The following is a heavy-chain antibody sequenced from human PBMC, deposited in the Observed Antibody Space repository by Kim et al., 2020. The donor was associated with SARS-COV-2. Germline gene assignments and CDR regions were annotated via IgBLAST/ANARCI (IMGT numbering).Heavy chain of an antibody. D-gene: IGHD6-19*01. CDR3: ARHARSGWYLGWFDP. J-gene: IGHJ5*02. CDR1: GGSISSSSYY. Sequence: PSETLSLTCTVSGGSISSSSYYWGWIRQPPGKGLEWIGSIYYSGSTYYNPSLKSRVTISVDTSKNQFSLKLSSVTAADTAVYYCARHARSGWYLGWFDPWGQGTLVTVSS. V-gene: IGHV4-39*01. CDR2: IYYSGST.